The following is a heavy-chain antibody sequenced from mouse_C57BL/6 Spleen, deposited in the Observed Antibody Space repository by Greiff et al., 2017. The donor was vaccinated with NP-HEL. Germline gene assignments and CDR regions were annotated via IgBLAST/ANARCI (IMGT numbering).Heavy chain of an antibody. V-gene: IGHV1-64*01. CDR2: IHPNSGST. Sequence: VQLQQPGAELVKPGASVKLSCKASGYTFTSYWMHWVKQRPGQGLEWIGMIHPNSGSTNYNEKFKSKATLTVDKSSSTAYMQLSSLTSEDSAVYYCASTTVVGAMDYWGQGTSVTVSS. D-gene: IGHD1-1*01. CDR1: GYTFTSYW. J-gene: IGHJ4*01. CDR3: ASTTVVGAMDY.